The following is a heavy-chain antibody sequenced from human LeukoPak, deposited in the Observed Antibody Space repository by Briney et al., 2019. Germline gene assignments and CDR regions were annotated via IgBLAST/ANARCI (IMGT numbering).Heavy chain of an antibody. V-gene: IGHV3-23*01. Sequence: GESLRLSCAVAGITLSNYGMSWVRQAPGKGLEWVAGISGSGGGTNYADSVKGRFTISRDNPRNTLYLQMNSLSAEDTAVYFCAKRGVVIRVILVGFHKEAYYFDSWGQGALVTVSS. CDR1: GITLSNYG. CDR3: AKRGVVIRVILVGFHKEAYYFDS. CDR2: ISGSGGGT. J-gene: IGHJ4*02. D-gene: IGHD3-22*01.